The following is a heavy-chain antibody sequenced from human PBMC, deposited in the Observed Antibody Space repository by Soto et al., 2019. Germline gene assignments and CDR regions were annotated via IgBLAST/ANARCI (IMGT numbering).Heavy chain of an antibody. CDR3: TRAVRKGNYGMDV. J-gene: IGHJ6*02. V-gene: IGHV1-69*01. CDR1: GGTLSNYA. Sequence: QVQLVQGGTEVKMAGSSVRISCEASGGTLSNYAVSWVRQAPGLGLEWMGGIIPIFGTTTYAQKFQGRITITADETTGRVYMDLTGLRSDDTAVFYCTRAVRKGNYGMDVWGQGTTVTVSS. CDR2: IIPIFGTT.